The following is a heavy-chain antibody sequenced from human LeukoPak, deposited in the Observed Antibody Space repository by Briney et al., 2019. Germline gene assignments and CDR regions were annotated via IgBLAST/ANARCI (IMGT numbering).Heavy chain of an antibody. CDR3: ARSVTMATCDI. Sequence: PSETLSLTCTVSGGSISSSSYYWGWIRQPPGKGLEWIGSIYYSGNTYYKPSLKSRVTISVDTSKNQFSLKLSSVTAADTAVYYCARSVTMATCDIWRQGTMVTVSS. J-gene: IGHJ3*02. CDR2: IYYSGNT. D-gene: IGHD4-17*01. CDR1: GGSISSSSYY. V-gene: IGHV4-39*01.